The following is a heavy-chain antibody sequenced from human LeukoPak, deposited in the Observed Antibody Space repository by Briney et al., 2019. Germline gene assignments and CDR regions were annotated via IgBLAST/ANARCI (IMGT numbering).Heavy chain of an antibody. CDR1: GFTFSSYE. V-gene: IGHV3-48*03. CDR3: ARSPLMTTYLVDH. CDR2: ISSSGSTI. Sequence: GGSLRLSCAASGFTFSSYEMNWVRQAPGKGLEWVSYISSSGSTIYYADSVKGRFTISRDNANNSLYLQMNSLRAEDTACYYCARSPLMTTYLVDHWGQGTLVTVSS. D-gene: IGHD4-11*01. J-gene: IGHJ4*02.